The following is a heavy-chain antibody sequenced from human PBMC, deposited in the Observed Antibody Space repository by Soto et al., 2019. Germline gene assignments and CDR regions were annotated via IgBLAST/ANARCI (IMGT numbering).Heavy chain of an antibody. D-gene: IGHD1-1*01. CDR3: ARDQERLNNRYFQH. Sequence: ASVKVSCKASGYTFTSYAMHLVRQAPGQRLEWMGWINAGNGNTKYSQKFQGRVTITRATSASTAYMELSSLRSEDTAVYYCARDQERLNNRYFQHWGQGTLVTVSS. J-gene: IGHJ1*01. V-gene: IGHV1-3*01. CDR2: INAGNGNT. CDR1: GYTFTSYA.